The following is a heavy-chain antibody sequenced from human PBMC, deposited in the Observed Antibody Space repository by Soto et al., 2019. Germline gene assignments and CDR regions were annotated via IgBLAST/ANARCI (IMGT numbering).Heavy chain of an antibody. CDR3: AKVGYDTYGYYLRSLDY. J-gene: IGHJ4*02. CDR1: GFTFSTNA. Sequence: PGGSLRLSCAASGFTFSTNAMSWVRQAPGMGLEFVSLISGSGNTIYYADSVKGRFTISRDNSKNMVSLQMNSLRAEDTAVYYCAKVGYDTYGYYLRSLDYWGQGTLVTVSS. V-gene: IGHV3-23*01. D-gene: IGHD3-3*01. CDR2: ISGSGNTI.